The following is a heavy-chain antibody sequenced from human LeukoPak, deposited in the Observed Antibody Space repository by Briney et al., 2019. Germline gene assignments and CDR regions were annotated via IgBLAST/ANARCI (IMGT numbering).Heavy chain of an antibody. V-gene: IGHV3-64*01. CDR1: GFTFSSYA. CDR3: ARDTFQSMGLYYYGMDV. Sequence: PGGSLRLSCAASGFTFSSYAMHWVRQAPGKGLEYVSAISSNGGSTYYANFVKGRFTISRDNSKNTLYLQMGSLRAEDMAVYYCARDTFQSMGLYYYGMDVWGQGTTVTVSS. CDR2: ISSNGGST. D-gene: IGHD4/OR15-4a*01. J-gene: IGHJ6*02.